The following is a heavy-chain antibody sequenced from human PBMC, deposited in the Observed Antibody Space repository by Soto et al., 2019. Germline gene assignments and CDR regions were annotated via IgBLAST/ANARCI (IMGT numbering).Heavy chain of an antibody. CDR3: AASTFQSGVSGYFHLDH. CDR2: VIPLFDSA. CDR1: GDTFSNQA. D-gene: IGHD3-3*01. Sequence: QVHLVQSGTEVKKPGSSVKVSCKTSGDTFSNQAISWVRQAPGQGLEWMGGVIPLFDSASYAQRSHERVTITADKLTNTVYMELRSLTSEDTAVYYCAASTFQSGVSGYFHLDHWGQGTLVTVSS. J-gene: IGHJ4*02. V-gene: IGHV1-69*06.